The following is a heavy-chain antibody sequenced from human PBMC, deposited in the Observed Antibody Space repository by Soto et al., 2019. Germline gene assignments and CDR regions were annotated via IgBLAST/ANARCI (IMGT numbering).Heavy chain of an antibody. J-gene: IGHJ4*02. D-gene: IGHD2-2*01. V-gene: IGHV4-34*01. CDR3: ARGRPGIPLGYCSSTSCKFDY. Sequence: SETLSLTCAVYGGSFSGYYWSWIRQPPGKGLEWIGEINHSGSTNYNPSLKSRVTISVDTSKNQFSLKLSSVTAADTAVYYCARGRPGIPLGYCSSTSCKFDYWGQGTLVTVSS. CDR1: GGSFSGYY. CDR2: INHSGST.